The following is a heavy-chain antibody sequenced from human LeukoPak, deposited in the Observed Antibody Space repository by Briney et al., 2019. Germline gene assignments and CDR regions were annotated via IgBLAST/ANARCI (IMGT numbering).Heavy chain of an antibody. J-gene: IGHJ4*02. CDR3: ARARVSAAGRFDY. D-gene: IGHD6-13*01. V-gene: IGHV4-59*08. Sequence: SETLSLTCTVSGGSISSYYWSWIRQPPGKGLEWIGYIYYSGSTNYNPSLKSRVTISVDTSKNQFSLKLSTVTAADTAVYYCARARVSAAGRFDYWGQGTLVTVST. CDR1: GGSISSYY. CDR2: IYYSGST.